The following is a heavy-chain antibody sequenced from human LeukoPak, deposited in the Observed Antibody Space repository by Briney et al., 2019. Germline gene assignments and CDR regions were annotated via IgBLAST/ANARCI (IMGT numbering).Heavy chain of an antibody. D-gene: IGHD3-16*01. CDR1: GYTFTSYG. J-gene: IGHJ4*02. Sequence: GASVTVSCTASGYTFTSYGISWVRQAPGQGLEWMGWISAYNGNTNYTQKLQGRVTMTTDTSTSTAYMELRSLRSDDTAVYYCARVMITFRTIDYWGQGTLVTVSS. CDR2: ISAYNGNT. V-gene: IGHV1-18*01. CDR3: ARVMITFRTIDY.